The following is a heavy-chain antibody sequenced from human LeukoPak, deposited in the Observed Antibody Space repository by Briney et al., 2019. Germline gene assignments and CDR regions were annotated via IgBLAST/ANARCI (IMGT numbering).Heavy chain of an antibody. V-gene: IGHV3-21*01. CDR1: GFTFSSYS. J-gene: IGHJ6*03. CDR2: ITSSSSYI. Sequence: GGSLRLSCAASGFTFSSYSMNWVRQAPGKGLEWVSSITSSSSYIYYADSMKGRFTISRDNAKNSVYLQMNSLRAEDTAVYYCARDGDILRPGGYYYYLDVWGKGTTVTVSS. CDR3: ARDGDILRPGGYYYYLDV. D-gene: IGHD3-9*01.